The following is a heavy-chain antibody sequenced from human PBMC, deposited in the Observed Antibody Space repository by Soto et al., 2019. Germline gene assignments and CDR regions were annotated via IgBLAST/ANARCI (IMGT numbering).Heavy chain of an antibody. CDR3: ARARVKQLVLGYYYYGMDV. J-gene: IGHJ6*02. Sequence: GESLKISCKGSGYSFTSYWISWVRQMPGKGLEWMGRIDPSDSYTNYSPSFQGHVTISADKSISTAYLQWSSLKASDTAMYYCARARVKQLVLGYYYYGMDVWGQGTTVTVSS. D-gene: IGHD6-6*01. CDR2: IDPSDSYT. V-gene: IGHV5-10-1*01. CDR1: GYSFTSYW.